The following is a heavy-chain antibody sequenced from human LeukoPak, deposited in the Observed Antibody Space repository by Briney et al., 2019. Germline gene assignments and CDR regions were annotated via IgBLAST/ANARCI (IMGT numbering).Heavy chain of an antibody. J-gene: IGHJ4*02. CDR3: AKDSGYCTNGVCYSFDY. D-gene: IGHD2-8*01. Sequence: GGSLRLSCAASGFTFSSYAMSWVRQAPGKGLEWVSAISGSGGSTYYADSVKGRFTISRDNSKNTLNLQMNSLRAEDTAVYYCAKDSGYCTNGVCYSFDYWGQGTLVTVSS. CDR2: ISGSGGST. CDR1: GFTFSSYA. V-gene: IGHV3-23*01.